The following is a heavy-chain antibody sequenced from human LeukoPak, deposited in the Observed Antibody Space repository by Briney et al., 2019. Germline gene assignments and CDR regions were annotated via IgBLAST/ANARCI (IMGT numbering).Heavy chain of an antibody. CDR3: TRGPSSGAFDL. CDR2: IDPNSGGT. Sequence: SVKLSCKASGYTFTAYYMHWVRQAPGQGPEWMGWIDPNSGGTKYALKFQGRVTMTRDTSINTAYMELSRLRSDDTAVYFCTRGPSSGAFDLWGQGALVTVSS. V-gene: IGHV1-2*02. D-gene: IGHD3-10*01. CDR1: GYTFTAYY. J-gene: IGHJ4*02.